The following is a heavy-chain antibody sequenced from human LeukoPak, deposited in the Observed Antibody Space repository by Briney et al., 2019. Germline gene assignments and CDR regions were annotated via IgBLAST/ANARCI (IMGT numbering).Heavy chain of an antibody. CDR2: VYYSGST. V-gene: IGHV4-59*08. CDR1: TGSITNYY. Sequence: SETLSLTCTVSTGSITNYYWNWIRQPPGKGLEWIGFVYYSGSTNNNPSLKSRVTISVDTSKSQFSLKLKPVTAADTAVYYCAGTHDSSGFYYGAFDLWGQGTTVSVSS. CDR3: AGTHDSSGFYYGAFDL. J-gene: IGHJ3*01. D-gene: IGHD6-19*01.